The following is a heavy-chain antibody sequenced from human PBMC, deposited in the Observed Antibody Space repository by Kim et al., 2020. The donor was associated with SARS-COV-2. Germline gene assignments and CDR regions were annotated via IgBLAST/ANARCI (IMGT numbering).Heavy chain of an antibody. CDR3: ARALIGRGVIIYARPFDP. CDR2: INHSGST. CDR1: GGSFSGYY. V-gene: IGHV4-34*01. D-gene: IGHD3-10*01. Sequence: SETLSLTCAVYGGSFSGYYWSWIRQPPGKGLEWIGEINHSGSTNYNPSLKSRVTISVDTSKNQFSLKLSSVTAADTAVYYCARALIGRGVIIYARPFDPWGQGTLVTVSS. J-gene: IGHJ5*02.